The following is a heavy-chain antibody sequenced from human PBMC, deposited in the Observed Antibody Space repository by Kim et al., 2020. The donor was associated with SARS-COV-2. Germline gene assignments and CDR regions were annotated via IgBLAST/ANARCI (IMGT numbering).Heavy chain of an antibody. CDR3: ARDGGFVHIRYFDWQYGMDV. V-gene: IGHV3-11*01. D-gene: IGHD3-9*01. J-gene: IGHJ6*02. Sequence: RFTIPRDNAKNSLYLQMNSLRAEDTAVYYCARDGGFVHIRYFDWQYGMDVWGQGTTVTVSS.